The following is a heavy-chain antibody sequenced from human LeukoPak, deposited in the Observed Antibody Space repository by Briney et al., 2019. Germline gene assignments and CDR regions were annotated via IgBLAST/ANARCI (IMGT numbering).Heavy chain of an antibody. D-gene: IGHD3-10*01. J-gene: IGHJ4*02. CDR3: AKDRVDGSGSQLDS. V-gene: IGHV3-23*01. CDR2: ISGSGRGGGT. Sequence: PGGSLRLSCAASGFTFSSYSMNWVRQAPGKGLEWASGISGSGRGGGTYYAASVKGRFTISRENSKNTLYLQMNSLRAEDTAVYYCAKDRVDGSGSQLDSWGQGSLVLVSS. CDR1: GFTFSSYS.